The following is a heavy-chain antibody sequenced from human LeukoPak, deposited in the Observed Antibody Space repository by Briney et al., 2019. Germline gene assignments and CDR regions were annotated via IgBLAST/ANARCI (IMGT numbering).Heavy chain of an antibody. D-gene: IGHD6-19*01. V-gene: IGHV3-15*01. J-gene: IGHJ4*02. CDR3: TTGAYSSGWLFDY. CDR2: IKSKTDGETT. CDR1: GFTFSNAW. Sequence: GGSLRLSCAASGFTFSNAWMNWVRQAPGKGLEWVGRIKSKTDGETTDYASPVRGRFTTSRDDSKTTLYLQMNSLKTEDTAIYYCTTGAYSSGWLFDYWGQGTLVTVST.